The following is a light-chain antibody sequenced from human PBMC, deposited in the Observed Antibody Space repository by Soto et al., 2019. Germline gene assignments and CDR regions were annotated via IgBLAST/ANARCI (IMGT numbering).Light chain of an antibody. CDR2: GAS. Sequence: DIQMTQSPSSLSASVGDTVTITCRASQDIINHLAWYQQRPGKVPNLLIYGASTLHSGVPSRFRGSGSRTHFPLTISSLQPEDVATYYCQNYHLALGTFGQGTRLEIK. CDR1: QDIINH. V-gene: IGKV1-27*01. J-gene: IGKJ5*01. CDR3: QNYHLALGT.